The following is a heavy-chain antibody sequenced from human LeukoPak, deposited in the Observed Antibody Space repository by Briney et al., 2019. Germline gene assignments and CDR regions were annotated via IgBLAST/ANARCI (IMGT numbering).Heavy chain of an antibody. D-gene: IGHD3-10*01. CDR2: ISSSSSYI. CDR3: ARVVNYYGSGSYGY. CDR1: GFTFSSYS. Sequence: GGSLRLSCAASGFTFSSYSMNWVRQAPGQGLEWVSSISSSSSYIYYADSVKGRFTISRDNAKNSLYLQMNSLRAEDTAVYYCARVVNYYGSGSYGYWGQGTLVTVSS. V-gene: IGHV3-21*01. J-gene: IGHJ4*02.